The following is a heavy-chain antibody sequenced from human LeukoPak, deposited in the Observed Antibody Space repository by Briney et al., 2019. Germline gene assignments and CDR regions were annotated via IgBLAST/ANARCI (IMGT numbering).Heavy chain of an antibody. CDR3: ARDPPSIVGATRGRAFDI. V-gene: IGHV3-30-3*01. D-gene: IGHD1-26*01. CDR1: GFTFSSYA. J-gene: IGHJ3*02. CDR2: ISYDGSNK. Sequence: PGGSLRLSCAASGFTFSSYAMHWVRQAPGKGLEWVAVISYDGSNKYYADSVKGRFTISRDNSKNTLYLQMNSLRAEDTAVYYCARDPPSIVGATRGRAFDIWGQGTMVTVSS.